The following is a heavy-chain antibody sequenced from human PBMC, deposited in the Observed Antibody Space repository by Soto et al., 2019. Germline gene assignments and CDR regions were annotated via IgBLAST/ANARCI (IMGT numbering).Heavy chain of an antibody. Sequence: QLQLQESGPGLVKPSETRSLTCTVSGGSISSGTYYWGWIRQPPGKGLEWIGSLYYTGRTYYSPSLKSRVTISVDTSKNHFSLNLTSVTAADTAVYYCARRLARGVIGWFDPWGQGTLVTVSS. J-gene: IGHJ5*02. CDR2: LYYTGRT. CDR3: ARRLARGVIGWFDP. CDR1: GGSISSGTYY. D-gene: IGHD3-10*01. V-gene: IGHV4-39*02.